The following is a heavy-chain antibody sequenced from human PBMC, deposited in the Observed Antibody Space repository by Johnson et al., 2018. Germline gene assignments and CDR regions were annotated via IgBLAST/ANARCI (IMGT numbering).Heavy chain of an antibody. CDR1: GFTFDDYA. V-gene: IGHV3-43D*03. CDR2: ISWDGGSS. J-gene: IGHJ4*02. CDR3: AKDVYYYGSGDPAWPDY. D-gene: IGHD3-10*01. Sequence: EVQLLESGGVVVQPGGSLRLSCAASGFTFDDYAMHWVRQTPGKGLEWVSLISWDGGSSHYAVSVKGRFIISRDHNKNSLYLQMNSLRIEDTALYYCAKDVYYYGSGDPAWPDYWGQGTLGTVSS.